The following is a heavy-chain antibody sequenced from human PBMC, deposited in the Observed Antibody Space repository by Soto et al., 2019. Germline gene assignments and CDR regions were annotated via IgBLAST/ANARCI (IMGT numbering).Heavy chain of an antibody. CDR3: ATVLH. J-gene: IGHJ4*02. CDR2: IKSDGSDT. CDR1: GFSFRSYW. D-gene: IGHD3-16*01. Sequence: PGGSLRLSCVAPGFSFRSYWMHWVRQAPGKGLAWVSRIKSDGSDTSYADSVKGRFTISRDNAKNTLYLQMNSLRAEDTAIYYCATVLHWGQGALVTVSS. V-gene: IGHV3-74*01.